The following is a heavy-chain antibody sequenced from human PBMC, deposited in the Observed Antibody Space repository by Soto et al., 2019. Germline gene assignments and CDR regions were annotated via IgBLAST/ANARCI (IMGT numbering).Heavy chain of an antibody. CDR2: ISYDGSNK. CDR3: AKVHRDFWSGSSYYYYGMDV. Sequence: GGSLRLSCAGSGFTFSTYGMHWVRQAPGKGLEWVAVISYDGSNKYYADSVKGRFTISRDNSKNTLYLQMNSLRAEDTAVYYCAKVHRDFWSGSSYYYYGMDVWGQGTTVTVSS. J-gene: IGHJ6*02. V-gene: IGHV3-30*18. D-gene: IGHD3-3*01. CDR1: GFTFSTYG.